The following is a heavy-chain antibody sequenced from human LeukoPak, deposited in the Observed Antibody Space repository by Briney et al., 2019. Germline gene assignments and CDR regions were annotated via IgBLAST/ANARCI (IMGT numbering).Heavy chain of an antibody. CDR3: ARDLLLAAAGTGGDY. D-gene: IGHD6-13*01. CDR1: GYTFTSYY. Sequence: GASVKVSCKASGYTFTSYYMHWVRQAPGQGLEWMGIINPSGGSTSYAQKFQGRVTMTRDTSTSTVYMELSSPRSEDTAVYYCARDLLLAAAGTGGDYWGQGTLVTASS. V-gene: IGHV1-46*01. CDR2: INPSGGST. J-gene: IGHJ4*02.